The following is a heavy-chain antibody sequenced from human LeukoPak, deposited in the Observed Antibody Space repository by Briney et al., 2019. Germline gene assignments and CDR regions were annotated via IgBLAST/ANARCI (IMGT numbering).Heavy chain of an antibody. D-gene: IGHD3/OR15-3a*01. Sequence: PSETLSLTCSVSDGSIRTYYWSWIRQSPGQGLEWIGNIYYRGDIDYNPSLKSRVIISIDTSKNQFSLKVTSLTAADTAVYYCATNKDWAEADWGQGTLVIVSS. V-gene: IGHV4-59*03. J-gene: IGHJ4*02. CDR2: IYYRGDI. CDR3: ATNKDWAEAD. CDR1: DGSIRTYY.